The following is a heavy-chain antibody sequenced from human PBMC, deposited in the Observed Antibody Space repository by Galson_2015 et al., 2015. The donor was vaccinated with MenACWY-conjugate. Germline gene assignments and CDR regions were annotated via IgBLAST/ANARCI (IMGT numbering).Heavy chain of an antibody. D-gene: IGHD2-15*01. CDR1: GFTFSTYW. CDR3: ATAGSCRFDY. V-gene: IGHV3-74*01. Sequence: LRLSCAPSGFTFSTYWMHWVRQAPGKGLEWVSRIDPDGSTTDYAESMKGRFTISRDNAKNTLFLQIHSLRVEDTAVYYCATAGSCRFDYWGQGALVTVSS. CDR2: IDPDGSTT. J-gene: IGHJ4*02.